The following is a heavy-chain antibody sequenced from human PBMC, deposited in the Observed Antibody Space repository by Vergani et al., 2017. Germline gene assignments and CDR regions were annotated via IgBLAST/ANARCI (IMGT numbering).Heavy chain of an antibody. CDR3: VKEAGSYENFFDS. CDR1: GFTFSTYA. CDR2: LTGGVGST. D-gene: IGHD1-26*01. Sequence: EVQLLESGGSLKQPGGSVRLSCAASGFTFSTYAMPWVRQAPGKGLEWVSALTGGVGSTYYADSFKGRFIISRANSRDTLYLQMNSLRHEDTATYYCVKEAGSYENFFDSWGQGTLFTVSS. J-gene: IGHJ4*02. V-gene: IGHV3-23*01.